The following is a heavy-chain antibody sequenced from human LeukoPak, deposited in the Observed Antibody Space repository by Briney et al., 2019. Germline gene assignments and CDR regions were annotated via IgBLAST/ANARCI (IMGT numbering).Heavy chain of an antibody. CDR1: GFTFSSYA. Sequence: GGSLRLSCAASGFTFSSYAMSWVRQAPGKGLEWVSAISGSGGSTYYADSVKGRFTISRDNSKNTLYLQLNSLRAEDTAVYYCAKDLVDYGVFGPGAFDIWGQGTMVTVSS. J-gene: IGHJ3*02. D-gene: IGHD4-17*01. CDR2: ISGSGGST. V-gene: IGHV3-23*01. CDR3: AKDLVDYGVFGPGAFDI.